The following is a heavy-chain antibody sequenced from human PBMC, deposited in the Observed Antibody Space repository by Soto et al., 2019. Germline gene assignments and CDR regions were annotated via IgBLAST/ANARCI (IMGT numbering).Heavy chain of an antibody. Sequence: QVQLVESGGGVVQPGRSLRLSCAASGFTFSSYAMHWVRQAPGKGLEWVAVISYDGSNKYYADSVKGRFTISRDNSKNTLYLQMNSLRAEDTAVYYCARERGCSGSYGGLDYWGQGTLVTVSS. CDR2: ISYDGSNK. D-gene: IGHD1-26*01. V-gene: IGHV3-30-3*01. J-gene: IGHJ4*02. CDR3: ARERGCSGSYGGLDY. CDR1: GFTFSSYA.